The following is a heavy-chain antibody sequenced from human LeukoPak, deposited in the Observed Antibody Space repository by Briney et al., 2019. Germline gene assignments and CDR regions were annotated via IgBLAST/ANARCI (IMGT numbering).Heavy chain of an antibody. CDR2: IDNDAGTT. CDR3: ASDGAYALAV. D-gene: IGHD1-26*01. V-gene: IGHV3-74*01. CDR1: GSAFSRTW. J-gene: IGHJ6*02. Sequence: PGGSLRLSCAASGSAFSRTWIHWVRQAPGKGLVWVSDIDNDAGTTTYADSVRGRFTISRDNAKNTVSLQMNSLRAEDTAVYYCASDGAYALAVWGQGTTVTVSS.